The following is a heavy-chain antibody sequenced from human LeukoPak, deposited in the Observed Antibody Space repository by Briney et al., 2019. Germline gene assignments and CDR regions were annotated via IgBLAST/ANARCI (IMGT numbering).Heavy chain of an antibody. J-gene: IGHJ4*02. Sequence: GGSLRLSCAASGYTFSGYSTHWVRQAPGKGLEWVALISYDGSNKYYADSVKGRFTISRDNSKNTLYLQMNSLRTEDTAVYYCAKDASSSLEYWGQGTLVTVSS. V-gene: IGHV3-30*18. CDR1: GYTFSGYS. CDR3: AKDASSSLEY. D-gene: IGHD6-13*01. CDR2: ISYDGSNK.